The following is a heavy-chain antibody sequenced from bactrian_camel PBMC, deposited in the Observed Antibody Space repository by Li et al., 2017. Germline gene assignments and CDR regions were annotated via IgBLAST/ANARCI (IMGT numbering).Heavy chain of an antibody. CDR1: GYIFSHCG. J-gene: IGHJ4*01. CDR3: AKETYGLPSD. D-gene: IGHD5*01. Sequence: HVQLVESGGGLVQPGGSLKLSCAASGYIFSHCGMGWYRQAPGKERELVSRISTDGTTTYADSVKGRFTISRDSAKNTLYLQLNSLKTEDTAMYCCAKETYGLPSDWGQGTQVTVS. V-gene: IGHV3S53*01. CDR2: ISTDGTT.